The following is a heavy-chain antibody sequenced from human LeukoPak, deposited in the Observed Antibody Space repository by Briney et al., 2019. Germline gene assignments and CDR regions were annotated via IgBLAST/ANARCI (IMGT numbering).Heavy chain of an antibody. V-gene: IGHV7-4-1*02. D-gene: IGHD4-23*01. J-gene: IGHJ6*02. CDR1: EYTFTSYA. Sequence: ASVKVSCKASEYTFTSYAMNWVRQAPGQGLEWMGWINTNTGNPTYAQGFTGRFVFSLDTSVSTAYLQISSLKAEDTAVYYCARGPRSVVTGNYYGMDVWGQGTTVTVSS. CDR2: INTNTGNP. CDR3: ARGPRSVVTGNYYGMDV.